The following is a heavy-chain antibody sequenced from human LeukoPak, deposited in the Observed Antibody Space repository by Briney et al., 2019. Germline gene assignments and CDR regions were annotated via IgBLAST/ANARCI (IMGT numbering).Heavy chain of an antibody. Sequence: SETLSLTCAVSGYSISSGYYWGWIRQPPGQGLEWIGSIYHSGSTYYNPSLKSRATISVDTSKNQFSLKLSSVTAADTAVYYCARVRQQLGHYFDYWGQGTLVTVSS. CDR2: IYHSGST. D-gene: IGHD6-13*01. V-gene: IGHV4-38-2*01. CDR1: GYSISSGYY. CDR3: ARVRQQLGHYFDY. J-gene: IGHJ4*02.